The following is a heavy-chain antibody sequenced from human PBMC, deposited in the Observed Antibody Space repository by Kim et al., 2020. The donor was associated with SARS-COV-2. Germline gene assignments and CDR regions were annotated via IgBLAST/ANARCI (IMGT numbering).Heavy chain of an antibody. V-gene: IGHV6-1*01. J-gene: IGHJ5*02. CDR3: ARGGSSSWYQGWFDP. D-gene: IGHD6-13*01. Sequence: VSVKSRITINPDTSKNQCSLQLNSVTPEDTAVYYCARGGSSSWYQGWFDPWGQGTLVTVSS.